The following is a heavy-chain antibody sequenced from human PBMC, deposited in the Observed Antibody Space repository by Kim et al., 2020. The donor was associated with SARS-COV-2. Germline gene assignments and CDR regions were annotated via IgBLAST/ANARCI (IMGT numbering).Heavy chain of an antibody. J-gene: IGHJ6*02. D-gene: IGHD3-3*01. CDR2: INSDGSST. V-gene: IGHV3-74*01. Sequence: GGSLRLSCAASGFTFSSYWMHWVRQAPGKGLVWVSRINSDGSSTSYADSVKGRFTISRDNAKNTLYLQMNSLRAEDTAVYYCARGGTYYDFWYGMDVWGQGTTVTVSS. CDR3: ARGGTYYDFWYGMDV. CDR1: GFTFSSYW.